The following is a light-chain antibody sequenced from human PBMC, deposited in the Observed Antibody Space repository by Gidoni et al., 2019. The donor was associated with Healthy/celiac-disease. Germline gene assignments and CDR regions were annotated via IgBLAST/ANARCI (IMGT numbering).Light chain of an antibody. CDR1: QDISNY. Sequence: DIQITQSPSSLSASVGDRVTITCQASQDISNYLNSYQEKPGKAPKLLIYDASKLETGVPSRFSGSGSGTDLTFTISSLQTDDIAIYYCQQYDNPALTFGGXTKVEIK. V-gene: IGKV1-33*01. CDR3: QQYDNPALT. CDR2: DAS. J-gene: IGKJ4*01.